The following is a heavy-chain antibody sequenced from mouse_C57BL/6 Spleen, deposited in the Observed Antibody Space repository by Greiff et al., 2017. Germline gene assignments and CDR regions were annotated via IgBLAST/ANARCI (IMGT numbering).Heavy chain of an antibody. Sequence: VQLQQSGAELVRPGASVKLSCTASGFTFTDDYMHWVKQRPEQGLEWIGCIDPENGGTEYASKFKGKATLTADTSSNTAYLQLSSLTSEDTAVYYCSTRECGCDWAMDDWGTGTTVTVSS. CDR3: STRECGCDWAMDD. CDR2: IDPENGGT. CDR1: GFTFTDDY. D-gene: IGHD2-2*01. V-gene: IGHV14-4*01. J-gene: IGHJ1*03.